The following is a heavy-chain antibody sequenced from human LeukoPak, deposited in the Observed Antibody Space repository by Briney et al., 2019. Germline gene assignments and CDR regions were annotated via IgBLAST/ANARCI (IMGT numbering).Heavy chain of an antibody. J-gene: IGHJ4*02. D-gene: IGHD2/OR15-2a*01. Sequence: SETLSLTCTVSGGSISTYYWSWIRQPPGKGLEWIGYIYYSGSTYYNPSLKSRVTISVDTSKNQFSLKLSSVTAADTAVYYCARAFLYYFDYWGQGTLVTVSS. CDR3: ARAFLYYFDY. V-gene: IGHV4-59*12. CDR1: GGSISTYY. CDR2: IYYSGST.